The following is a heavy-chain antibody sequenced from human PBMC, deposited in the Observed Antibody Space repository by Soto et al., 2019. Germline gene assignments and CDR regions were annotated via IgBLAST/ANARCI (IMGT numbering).Heavy chain of an antibody. CDR1: GFTFSSYG. Sequence: PGGSLRLSCAASGFTFSSYGMHWVRQAPGKGLEWVAVIWYDGSNKYYADSVKGRFTISRDNSKNTLYLQMNSLRAEDTAVYYCARDPHLDCGGDCYYYYGMDVWGQGTTVTVSS. D-gene: IGHD2-21*02. V-gene: IGHV3-33*01. J-gene: IGHJ6*02. CDR3: ARDPHLDCGGDCYYYYGMDV. CDR2: IWYDGSNK.